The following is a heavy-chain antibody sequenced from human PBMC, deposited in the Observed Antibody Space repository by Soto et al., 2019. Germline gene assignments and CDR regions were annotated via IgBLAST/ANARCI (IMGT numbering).Heavy chain of an antibody. D-gene: IGHD6-19*01. V-gene: IGHV3-23*05. CDR1: GFTVANYA. J-gene: IGHJ4*02. CDR3: AKGGVEVSGPLHTHFDY. CDR2: VSRSST. Sequence: GGSLRLSCAASGFTVANYAMNWVRLVPGKGLEWVSTVSRSSTFYADFVKGRFTISRDDSRTTLYLQMKSLSVEDTALYYCAKGGVEVSGPLHTHFDYWGQGALVTVSS.